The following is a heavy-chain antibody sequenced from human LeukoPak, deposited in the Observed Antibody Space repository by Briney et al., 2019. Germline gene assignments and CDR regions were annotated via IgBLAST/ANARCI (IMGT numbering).Heavy chain of an antibody. D-gene: IGHD2-15*01. CDR2: ANYRSKWYY. Sequence: SQTLSLTCAISGDSVSRNSSAWNWIRQSPSRGLEWLAWANYRSKWYYDYAVSVKSRMSINTDTSKNQFTLQLDSVTPEDTAVYYCVGCSGGSCHSGAFEIWGQGTMVTVSS. V-gene: IGHV6-1*01. CDR3: VGCSGGSCHSGAFEI. J-gene: IGHJ3*02. CDR1: GDSVSRNSSA.